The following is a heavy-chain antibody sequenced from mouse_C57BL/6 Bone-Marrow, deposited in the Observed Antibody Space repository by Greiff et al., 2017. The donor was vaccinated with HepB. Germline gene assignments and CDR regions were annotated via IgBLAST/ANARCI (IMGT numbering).Heavy chain of an antibody. CDR3: ARGATTVVVDY. J-gene: IGHJ2*01. V-gene: IGHV1-81*01. D-gene: IGHD1-1*01. CDR2: IYPRSGNT. CDR1: GYTFTSYG. Sequence: VKLQQSGAELARPGASVKLSCKASGYTFTSYGISWVKQRTGQGLEWIGEIYPRSGNTYYNEKFKGKATLTADKSSSTPYMELRSLTSEDSAVYFCARGATTVVVDYWGQGTTLTVSS.